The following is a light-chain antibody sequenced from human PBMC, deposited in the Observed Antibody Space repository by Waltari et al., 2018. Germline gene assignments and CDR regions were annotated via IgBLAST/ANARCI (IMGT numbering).Light chain of an antibody. CDR3: AVWDDSVSGWV. V-gene: IGLV1-47*01. CDR2: RND. CDR1: GSNVGRNY. Sequence: QSVVTQPPSASETPGQRVTISCSGSGSNVGRNYVTWYQQVPGTAPKVVIYRNDRRPSGVPDRFSGSKSDTSASLAISGLRSEDEADYYCAVWDDSVSGWVFGGGTKLTVL. J-gene: IGLJ3*02.